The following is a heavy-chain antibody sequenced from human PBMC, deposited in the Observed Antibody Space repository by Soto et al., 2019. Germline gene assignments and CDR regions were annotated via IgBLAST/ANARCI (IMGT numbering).Heavy chain of an antibody. V-gene: IGHV4-39*07. J-gene: IGHJ4*02. CDR1: GDSIRIADYF. CDR3: ARLVGRSQRPA. CDR2: IYYSGRT. D-gene: IGHD6-25*01. Sequence: QLQLQESGPGLVKPSETLSLTCTVSGDSIRIADYFWGWIRQPPGKGLDWIGSIYYSGRTYYNLSLKSRVTISIDTSKNQFSLKLSSVTAADTAVYYCARLVGRSQRPAWGQGTLVTVSS.